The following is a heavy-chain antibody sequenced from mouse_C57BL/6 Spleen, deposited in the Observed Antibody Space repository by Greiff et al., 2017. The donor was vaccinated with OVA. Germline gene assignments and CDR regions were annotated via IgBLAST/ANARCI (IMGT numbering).Heavy chain of an antibody. CDR2: INPSSGYT. Sequence: QVQLQQSGAELARPGASVKMSCKASGYTFTSYTMHWVKQRPGQGLEWIGYINPSSGYTKYNQKFKDKATLTADKSSSTAYMQLSSLTSEDSAVYYCARSYDDWYFDVWGTGTTVTVSS. J-gene: IGHJ1*03. V-gene: IGHV1-4*01. CDR3: ARSYDDWYFDV. D-gene: IGHD2-12*01. CDR1: GYTFTSYT.